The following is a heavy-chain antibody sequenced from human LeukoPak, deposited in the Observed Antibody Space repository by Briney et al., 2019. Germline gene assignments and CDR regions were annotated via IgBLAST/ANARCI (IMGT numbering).Heavy chain of an antibody. V-gene: IGHV3-74*01. Sequence: GGSLRLSCAASGFTFRSYSMNWVRQAPGKGLVWVSRINSDGSSTSYADSVEGRFTISRDNAKNMLYLQMNSLRAEDTAAYYCAGETPPSSGWYSFDYWGQGTLVTVSS. CDR2: INSDGSST. D-gene: IGHD6-19*01. CDR1: GFTFRSYS. CDR3: AGETPPSSGWYSFDY. J-gene: IGHJ4*02.